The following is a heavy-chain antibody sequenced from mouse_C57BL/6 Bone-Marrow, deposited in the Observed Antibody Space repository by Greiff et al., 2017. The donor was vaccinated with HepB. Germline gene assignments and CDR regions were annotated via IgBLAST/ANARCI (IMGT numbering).Heavy chain of an antibody. V-gene: IGHV1-9*01. D-gene: IGHD1-1*01. CDR2: ILPGSGST. CDR1: GYTFTGYW. J-gene: IGHJ3*01. CDR3: ARWGDYYGSSYGAWFAY. Sequence: QVQLQQSGAELMKPGASVKLSCKATGYTFTGYWIEWVKQRPGHGLEWIGEILPGSGSTNYNEKFKGKATFTADTSSNTAYMQLSSLTTEDSAIYYCARWGDYYGSSYGAWFAYWGQGTLVTVSA.